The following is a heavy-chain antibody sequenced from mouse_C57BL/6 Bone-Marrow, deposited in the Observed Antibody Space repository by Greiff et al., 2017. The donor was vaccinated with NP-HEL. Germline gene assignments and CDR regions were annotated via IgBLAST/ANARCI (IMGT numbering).Heavy chain of an antibody. CDR3: ARSRYYGSSYWYFDV. CDR1: GYTFTSYG. Sequence: VQLQQSGAELARPGASVKLSCKASGYTFTSYGISWVKQRTGQGLEWIGEIYPRSGNTYYNEKLKGKATLTADKSSSTAYMELRSLTSEDSAVYFCARSRYYGSSYWYFDVWGTGTTVTVSS. V-gene: IGHV1-81*01. D-gene: IGHD1-1*01. J-gene: IGHJ1*03. CDR2: IYPRSGNT.